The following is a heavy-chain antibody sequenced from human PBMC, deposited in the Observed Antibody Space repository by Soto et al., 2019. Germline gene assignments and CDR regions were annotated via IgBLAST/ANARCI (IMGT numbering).Heavy chain of an antibody. CDR3: ARGDHYADSSGYDKWDAFDI. D-gene: IGHD3-22*01. Sequence: EVQLVESGGGLVKPGGSLRLSCAASGFTFSSYSMNWVRQAPGKGLEWVSSISSSSSYRDYADSVKGRFTISRHNAKNSLYLQVNSPRAEDTAVYYWARGDHYADSSGYDKWDAFDIWGQGTIVTVSS. CDR2: ISSSSSYR. V-gene: IGHV3-21*01. CDR1: GFTFSSYS. J-gene: IGHJ3*02.